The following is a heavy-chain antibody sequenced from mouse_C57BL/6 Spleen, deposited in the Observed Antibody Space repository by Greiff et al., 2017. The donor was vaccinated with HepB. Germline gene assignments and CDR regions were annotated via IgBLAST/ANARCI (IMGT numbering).Heavy chain of an antibody. Sequence: QVQLQQSGAELVRPGTSVKVSCKASGYAFTNYLIEWVKQRPGQGLEWIGVINPGSGGTNYNEKFKGKATLTADKSSSTAYMQLSSLTSEDSAVYFCARMEGTGPGYWGQGTTLTVSS. CDR1: GYAFTNYL. CDR2: INPGSGGT. V-gene: IGHV1-54*01. D-gene: IGHD4-1*01. CDR3: ARMEGTGPGY. J-gene: IGHJ2*01.